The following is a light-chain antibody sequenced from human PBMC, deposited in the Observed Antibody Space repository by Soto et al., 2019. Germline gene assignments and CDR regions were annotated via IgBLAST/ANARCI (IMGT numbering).Light chain of an antibody. Sequence: DIQMTQSPSTLSASVGDRVTITCRASQTISSNLAWYHQKPGKAPKLLIYKASYLESGVPLRFSGSGSGTEFTLTISSLQPDDSATYYCQQYNSYWTFGQGTKVEIK. CDR2: KAS. J-gene: IGKJ1*01. CDR1: QTISSN. CDR3: QQYNSYWT. V-gene: IGKV1-5*03.